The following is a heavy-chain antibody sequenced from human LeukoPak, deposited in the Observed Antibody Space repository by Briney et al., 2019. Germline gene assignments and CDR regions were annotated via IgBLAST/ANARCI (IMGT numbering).Heavy chain of an antibody. J-gene: IGHJ4*02. Sequence: SGGSLRLSCAASGFTFSSYGMHWVRQAPGKGLEWVAVIWYDGSNKYYADSVKGRFTISKDKSKNTLYLQMDNLRAEDTGVYFCARLPTFYYDSSGYHYDYWGQGTLVTVSS. CDR2: IWYDGSNK. D-gene: IGHD3-22*01. V-gene: IGHV3-33*01. CDR1: GFTFSSYG. CDR3: ARLPTFYYDSSGYHYDY.